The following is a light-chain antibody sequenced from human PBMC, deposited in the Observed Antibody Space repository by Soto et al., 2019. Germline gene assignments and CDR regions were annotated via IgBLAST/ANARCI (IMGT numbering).Light chain of an antibody. CDR1: QSITTY. J-gene: IGKJ2*01. V-gene: IGKV1-39*01. CDR3: QQSHSTPYT. CDR2: AAS. Sequence: DIQMTQSPSSLSASVGDRITIACRASQSITTYLNWYQQKPGKAPNLLIYAASSLQSGVPSRFSGSGSGADFTLTITSLQPEYVATYHCQQSHSTPYTLGQGTKVEI.